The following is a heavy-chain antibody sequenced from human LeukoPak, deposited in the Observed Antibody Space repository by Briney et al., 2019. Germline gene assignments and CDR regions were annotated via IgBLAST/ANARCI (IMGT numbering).Heavy chain of an antibody. D-gene: IGHD2-21*01. CDR1: GGSISSGSYY. CDR3: ARGMVRGDTIDY. CDR2: IYTSGST. V-gene: IGHV4-61*02. Sequence: PSQTLSLTCTVSGGSISSGSYYWSWIRQPAGKGLEWIGRIYTSGSTNYNPSLKSRVTMSVDTSENQFSLKLSSVTAADTAVYYCARGMVRGDTIDYWGQGTLVTVSS. J-gene: IGHJ4*02.